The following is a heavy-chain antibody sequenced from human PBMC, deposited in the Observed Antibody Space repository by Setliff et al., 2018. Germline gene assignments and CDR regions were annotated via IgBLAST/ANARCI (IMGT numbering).Heavy chain of an antibody. CDR2: INPKTGGT. V-gene: IGHV1-2*04. Sequence: GASVKVSCKASGYTFTGYYMHWVRQAPGQGLEWMGWINPKTGGTNLAQKFQGWVTMTRDTSISTAYMELSRLRSDDTAVYYCARDRDSSGYPYYFDYWGQGTLVTVSS. D-gene: IGHD3-22*01. CDR3: ARDRDSSGYPYYFDY. CDR1: GYTFTGYY. J-gene: IGHJ4*02.